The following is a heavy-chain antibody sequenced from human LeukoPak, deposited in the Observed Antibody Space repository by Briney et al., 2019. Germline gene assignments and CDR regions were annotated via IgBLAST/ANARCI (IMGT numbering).Heavy chain of an antibody. CDR2: INPNSGNT. D-gene: IGHD2-2*02. CDR1: GYTFTGYY. Sequence: ASVKVSCKASGYTFTGYYMHWVRQAPGQGLEWMGWINPNSGNTGYAQKFQGRVTMTRNTSISTAYMELSSLRSEDTAVYYCAKNGGCGSTSCYTDEYMDVWGKGTTVTVSS. V-gene: IGHV1-8*02. J-gene: IGHJ6*03. CDR3: AKNGGCGSTSCYTDEYMDV.